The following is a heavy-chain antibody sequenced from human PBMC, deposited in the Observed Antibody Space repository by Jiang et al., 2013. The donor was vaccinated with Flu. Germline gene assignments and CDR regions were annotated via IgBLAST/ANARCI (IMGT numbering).Heavy chain of an antibody. CDR1: GYSFTSYW. V-gene: IGHV5-51*03. J-gene: IGHJ5*02. D-gene: IGHD6-13*01. Sequence: VQLVESGAEVKKPGESLKISCKGSGYSFTSYWIGWVRQMPGKGLEWMGIIYPGDSDTRYSPSFQGQVTISADKSISTAYLQWSSLKASDTAMYYCARRGAIAAAGTDSNWFDPWGQGTLVTVSS. CDR2: IYPGDSDT. CDR3: ARRGAIAAAGTDSNWFDP.